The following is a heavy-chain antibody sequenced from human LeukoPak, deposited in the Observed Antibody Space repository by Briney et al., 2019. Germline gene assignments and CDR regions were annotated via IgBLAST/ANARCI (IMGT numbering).Heavy chain of an antibody. CDR3: ARVAGPALRYFDWLFPRSGFDY. V-gene: IGHV4-34*01. Sequence: PSETLSLTCAVYGGSFSGYYWSWIRQPPGKGLEWIGEINHSGSTNYNPSLKSRVTISVDTSKNQFSLKLSSVTAADTAVYYCARVAGPALRYFDWLFPRSGFDYWGQGTLVTV. CDR1: GGSFSGYY. D-gene: IGHD3-9*01. J-gene: IGHJ4*02. CDR2: INHSGST.